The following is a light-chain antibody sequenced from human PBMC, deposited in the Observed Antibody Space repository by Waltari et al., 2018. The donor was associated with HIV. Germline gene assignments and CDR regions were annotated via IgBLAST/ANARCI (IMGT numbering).Light chain of an antibody. J-gene: IGLJ2*01. Sequence: QSAPTQPASVSGSPGQSVTISCIGTHAAIGSSDPVSWFHQFSSAAPRLLIYDVNKRPSSVSHRFSGSKSNTTASLTISGLQIEDEGDYYCCSYAGKGVVLFGGGTKLTV. CDR1: HAAIGSSDP. CDR3: CSYAGKGVVL. CDR2: DVN. V-gene: IGLV2-23*02.